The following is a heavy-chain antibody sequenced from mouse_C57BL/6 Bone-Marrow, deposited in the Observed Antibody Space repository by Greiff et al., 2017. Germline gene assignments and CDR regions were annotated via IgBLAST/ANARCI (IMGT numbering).Heavy chain of an antibody. V-gene: IGHV1-53*01. J-gene: IGHJ4*01. CDR3: ARGDDGYPYAMDY. CDR2: INPSNGGT. D-gene: IGHD2-3*01. Sequence: VQLQQPGTELVKPGASMKLSCKASGYTFTSYWMHWVKQRPGQGLEWIGNINPSNGGTNYNEKFKSKATLTVDKSSSTAYMQLSSLTSEDSAVYYCARGDDGYPYAMDYWGQGTSVTVSS. CDR1: GYTFTSYW.